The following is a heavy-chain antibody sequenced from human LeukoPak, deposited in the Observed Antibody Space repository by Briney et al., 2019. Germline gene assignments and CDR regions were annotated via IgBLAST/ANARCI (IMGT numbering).Heavy chain of an antibody. D-gene: IGHD2-21*02. Sequence: PGGSLRLSCAASGFTFSSSAMSWVRQAPGKGLEWVSAISNNGGYTYYADSVQGRFTISRDISKSTLCLQMNSLRAEDTAVYYCAKGEVTASYYYYGMDVWGQGTTVTVSS. CDR1: GFTFSSSA. V-gene: IGHV3-23*01. CDR2: ISNNGGYT. J-gene: IGHJ6*02. CDR3: AKGEVTASYYYYGMDV.